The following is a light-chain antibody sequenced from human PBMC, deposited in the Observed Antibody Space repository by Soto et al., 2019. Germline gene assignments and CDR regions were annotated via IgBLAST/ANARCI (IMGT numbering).Light chain of an antibody. CDR1: QSIRSY. CDR3: HSRA. J-gene: IGKJ5*01. Sequence: DIQLTQSPSSLSASVGDKVTITCRASQSIRSYLNWVQQKPGKAPKLLIYAASTLQSGVPSRFSGSGSETEFTLTISRLQPDDFATYFCHSRAFGQGTRLEIK. V-gene: IGKV1-39*01. CDR2: AAS.